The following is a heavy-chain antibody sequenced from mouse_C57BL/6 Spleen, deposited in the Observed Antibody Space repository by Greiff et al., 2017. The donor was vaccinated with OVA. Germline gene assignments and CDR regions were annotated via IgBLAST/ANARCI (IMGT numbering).Heavy chain of an antibody. CDR2: INPSSGYT. Sequence: VQLQQSGAELARPGASVKMSCKASGYTFTSYTMHWVKQRPGQGLEWIGYINPSSGYTKYNQKFKDKATLTADKSSSTAYMQLSSLTSEDSAVYYCARGSYDGYLAWFAYWGKGTLVTVSA. CDR3: ARGSYDGYLAWFAY. V-gene: IGHV1-4*01. D-gene: IGHD2-3*01. CDR1: GYTFTSYT. J-gene: IGHJ3*01.